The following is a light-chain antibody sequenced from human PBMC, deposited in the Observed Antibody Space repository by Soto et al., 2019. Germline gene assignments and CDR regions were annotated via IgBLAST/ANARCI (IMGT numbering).Light chain of an antibody. CDR2: AAS. CDR3: LQDYTYPYT. J-gene: IGKJ2*01. Sequence: AIQMTQSPSFLSSSVGDRVTITCRASQGIRNDLGWYQQKPGKAPKLLIYAASSLQSGVPSRFSGSGSGTDFTLTISSMQPEDFATYYCLQDYTYPYTFGQGTMVEI. CDR1: QGIRND. V-gene: IGKV1-6*01.